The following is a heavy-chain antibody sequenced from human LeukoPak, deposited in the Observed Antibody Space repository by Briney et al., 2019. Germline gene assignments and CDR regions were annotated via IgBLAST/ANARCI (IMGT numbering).Heavy chain of an antibody. Sequence: GGSLRLSCAASGFTFSSYGMHWVRQAPGKGLEWVAFIRYDGSNKYYADSVEGRFTISRDNSKNTLYLQMNSLRAEDTAVYYCASSLEAGYDFWSRMLGNAFDIWGQGTMVTVSS. CDR1: GFTFSSYG. CDR3: ASSLEAGYDFWSRMLGNAFDI. CDR2: IRYDGSNK. V-gene: IGHV3-30*02. D-gene: IGHD3-3*01. J-gene: IGHJ3*02.